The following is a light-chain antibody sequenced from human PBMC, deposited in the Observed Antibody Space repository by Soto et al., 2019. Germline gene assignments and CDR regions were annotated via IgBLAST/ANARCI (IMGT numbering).Light chain of an antibody. CDR1: QSVSSN. V-gene: IGKV3-15*01. CDR2: GAS. J-gene: IGKJ5*01. CDR3: QQYNNWPF. Sequence: EIVMTQSPATLSVSPGERATLSCRASQSVSSNLAWYQQKPGQAPRLLIYGASTRATGIPARFSGSWSGTEFTLTISSLQSEDFAVYYCQQYNNWPFFGQGTRLEIK.